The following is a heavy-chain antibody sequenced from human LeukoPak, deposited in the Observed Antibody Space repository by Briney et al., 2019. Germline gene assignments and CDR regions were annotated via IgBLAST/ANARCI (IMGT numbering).Heavy chain of an antibody. D-gene: IGHD7-27*01. J-gene: IGHJ4*02. CDR2: ISDSGGHT. CDR1: GFTFNNYA. Sequence: GGSLRLSCAASGFTFNNYAMSWVRQAPGKGLEWISAISDSGGHTYYADSVKGRFTISRDNSKNTLWLQMNSLRVEDTAVYYCARRFTFNGGHFDYWGQGNLVTVSS. V-gene: IGHV3-23*01. CDR3: ARRFTFNGGHFDY.